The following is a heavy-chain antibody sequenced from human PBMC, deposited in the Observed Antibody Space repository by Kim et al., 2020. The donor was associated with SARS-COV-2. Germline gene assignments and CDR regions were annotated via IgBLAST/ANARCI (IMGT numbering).Heavy chain of an antibody. J-gene: IGHJ4*02. CDR3: ARVRTGIDY. Sequence: GSSNERPALKSRVTISVDTAKNQFCLKLSSVTAADTAVYYCARVRTGIDYWGQGTLVTVSS. V-gene: IGHV4-59*01. CDR2: GSS. D-gene: IGHD7-27*01.